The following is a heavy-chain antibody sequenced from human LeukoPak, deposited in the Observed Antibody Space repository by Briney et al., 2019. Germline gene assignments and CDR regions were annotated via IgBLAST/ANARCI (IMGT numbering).Heavy chain of an antibody. Sequence: SETLSLTCTVSGYSIRSTYYWGWIRQPPGKGLEWIGSIYYSGSTYYNPSLKSRVTISVDTSKNQFSLKLSSVTAADTAVYYCARFYGGKAAWGQGTLVTVSS. D-gene: IGHD4-23*01. CDR3: ARFYGGKAA. CDR2: IYYSGST. V-gene: IGHV4-38-2*02. J-gene: IGHJ4*02. CDR1: GYSIRSTYY.